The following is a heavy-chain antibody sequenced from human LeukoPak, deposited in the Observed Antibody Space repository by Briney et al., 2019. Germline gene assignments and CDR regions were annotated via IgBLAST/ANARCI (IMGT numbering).Heavy chain of an antibody. V-gene: IGHV3-30-3*01. CDR3: ARGLGYSYGHGTH. CDR2: ISYDGSNK. D-gene: IGHD5-18*01. J-gene: IGHJ4*02. CDR1: GFTFSSYA. Sequence: GRSLRLSCAASGFTFSSYAMHWVRQAPGKGLEWVAVISYDGSNKYYADSVKGRFTISRDNSKNTLYLQMNSLRAEDTAVYYCARGLGYSYGHGTHWGQGILVTVSS.